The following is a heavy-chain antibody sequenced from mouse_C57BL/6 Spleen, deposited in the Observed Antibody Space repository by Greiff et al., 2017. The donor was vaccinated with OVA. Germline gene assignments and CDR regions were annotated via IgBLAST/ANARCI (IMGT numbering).Heavy chain of an antibody. Sequence: VQLQQPGAELVMPGASVKLSCKASGYTFTSYWMHWVKQRPGQGLEWIGEIDPSDSYTNYNQKFKGKSTLTVDKSSSTAYMQLSSLTSEDSAVYDCARRGGYYYGSRLYYAVGYWGQGASVTVAS. CDR3: ARRGGYYYGSRLYYAVGY. D-gene: IGHD1-1*01. CDR1: GYTFTSYW. V-gene: IGHV1-69*01. J-gene: IGHJ4*01. CDR2: IDPSDSYT.